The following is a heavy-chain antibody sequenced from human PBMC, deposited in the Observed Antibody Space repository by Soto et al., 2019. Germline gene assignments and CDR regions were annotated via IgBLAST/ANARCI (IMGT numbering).Heavy chain of an antibody. CDR2: IYYSGST. CDR1: GGSISSGGYY. CDR3: ASSGAIGYCSGGSCYANFDY. V-gene: IGHV4-31*03. D-gene: IGHD2-15*01. J-gene: IGHJ4*02. Sequence: LSLTCTVSGGSISSGGYYWSWIRQHPGKGLEWIGYIYYSGSTYYNPSLKSRVTISVDTSKNQFSLKLSSVTAADTAVYYCASSGAIGYCSGGSCYANFDYWGQGTLVTVSS.